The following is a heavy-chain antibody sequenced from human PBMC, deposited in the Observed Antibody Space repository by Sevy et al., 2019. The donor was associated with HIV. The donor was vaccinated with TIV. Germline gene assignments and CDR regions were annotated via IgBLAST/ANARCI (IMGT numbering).Heavy chain of an antibody. CDR2: IYYTGST. J-gene: IGHJ4*02. V-gene: IGHV4-39*01. CDR1: GDSISSSAYY. D-gene: IGHD1-26*01. Sequence: SETLCLTCTVSGDSISSSAYYWGWIRQPPGKGLEWIGSIYYTGSTYYNPSLKSRITISVDTSKNQFSLKLNSVTAADTAVYYCARLEYSGSYLTGFDYWGQGALVTVSS. CDR3: ARLEYSGSYLTGFDY.